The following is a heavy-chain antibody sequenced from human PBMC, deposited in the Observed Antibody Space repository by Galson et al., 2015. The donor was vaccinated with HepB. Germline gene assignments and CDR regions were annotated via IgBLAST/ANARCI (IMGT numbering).Heavy chain of an antibody. V-gene: IGHV3-66*02. J-gene: IGHJ6*02. Sequence: SLRLSCAASGFTFSSYAMSWVRQAPGKGPEWVSVIYSGGSTYYADSVKGRFTISRDNSKNTLYLQMNSLRAEDTAVYYCARQAVATSGMDVWGQGTTVTVSS. CDR2: IYSGGST. CDR3: ARQAVATSGMDV. D-gene: IGHD5-12*01. CDR1: GFTFSSYA.